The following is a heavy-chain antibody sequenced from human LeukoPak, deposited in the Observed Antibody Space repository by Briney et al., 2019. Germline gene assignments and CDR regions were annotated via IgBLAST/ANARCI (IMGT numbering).Heavy chain of an antibody. CDR3: TKDREPDSGFDFDY. D-gene: IGHD5-12*01. CDR2: VWPKNDKT. CDR1: GFTFSGYS. J-gene: IGHJ4*01. Sequence: GGSLRLSCVASGFTFSGYSMSWVRQAPGRGLEWVSFVWPKNDKTYYADSVRGRFTISRDNSKNTLYLQMDSLRAEDTAIYYCTKDREPDSGFDFDYWGQGTVVTVSS. V-gene: IGHV3-23*01.